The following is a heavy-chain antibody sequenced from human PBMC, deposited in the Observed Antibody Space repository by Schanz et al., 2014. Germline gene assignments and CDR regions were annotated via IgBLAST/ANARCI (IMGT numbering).Heavy chain of an antibody. CDR3: AKAADWPVTRFDP. V-gene: IGHV3-23*04. CDR1: GFAFSSYG. D-gene: IGHD3-9*01. Sequence: EVQLAESGGGLVQPGGSLRLSCLASGFAFSSYGMNWLRQAPGKGLEWVSAISGGGGTTYYTDSVKGRFTISRDNFKGALYLQMSSLRAEDTAVYYCAKAADWPVTRFDPWGQGTLVTVSS. CDR2: ISGGGGTT. J-gene: IGHJ5*02.